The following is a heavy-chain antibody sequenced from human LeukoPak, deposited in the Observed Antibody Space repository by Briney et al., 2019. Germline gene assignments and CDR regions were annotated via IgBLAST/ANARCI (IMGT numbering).Heavy chain of an antibody. J-gene: IGHJ4*02. CDR1: GYSFTGYW. D-gene: IGHD1-26*01. V-gene: IGHV5-51*01. CDR2: IYPGDSDT. Sequence: GGSLQISCKGSGYSFTGYWIGWVRQMPGKGLEWMGIIYPGDSDTRYSPSVQGQVTISADKSISTAYLQWSSLKASDTAMYYCSRPSGWAVGGTMDYWGQGTLVTVSS. CDR3: SRPSGWAVGGTMDY.